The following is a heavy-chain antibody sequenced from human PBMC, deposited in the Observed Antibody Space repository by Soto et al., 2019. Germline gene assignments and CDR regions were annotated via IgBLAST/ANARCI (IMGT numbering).Heavy chain of an antibody. V-gene: IGHV4-4*02. D-gene: IGHD2-15*01. CDR1: GTSVSGANW. Sequence: QVQLQESGPGLVDPLGTLSLTCAVSGTSVSGANWWGWVRQPPGKGLEWIGEIHSSGNTDYNPSLKSRVTISRDMSKNEFSLKLTSLTAADTAVYYCARTGPYRSGNNWGQGTLVTVSS. J-gene: IGHJ4*02. CDR3: ARTGPYRSGNN. CDR2: IHSSGNT.